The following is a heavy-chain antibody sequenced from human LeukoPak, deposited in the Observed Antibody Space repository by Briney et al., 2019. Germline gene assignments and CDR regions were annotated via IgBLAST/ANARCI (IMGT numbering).Heavy chain of an antibody. CDR2: ISSSSSYI. CDR3: ARVPAAIKDDAFDI. Sequence: GGSLRLSCAASGFTFSSYSMNWVRQAPGEGLEWVSSISSSSSYIYYADSVEGRFTISRDNAKNSLYLQMNSLRAEDKAVYYCARVPAAIKDDAFDIWGQGTMVTVSS. V-gene: IGHV3-21*01. CDR1: GFTFSSYS. J-gene: IGHJ3*02. D-gene: IGHD2-2*01.